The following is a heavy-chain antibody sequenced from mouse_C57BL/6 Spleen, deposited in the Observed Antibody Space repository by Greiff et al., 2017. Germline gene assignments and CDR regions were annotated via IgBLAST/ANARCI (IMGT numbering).Heavy chain of an antibody. CDR2: IYPGDGDT. J-gene: IGHJ2*01. CDR1: GYAFSSSW. V-gene: IGHV1-82*01. Sequence: QVQLKQSGPELVKPGASVKISCKASGYAFSSSWMNWVKQRPGKGLEWIGRIYPGDGDTNYNGKFKGKATLTADKSSSTAYMQLSSLTSEDSAVYFCAKITYYYGSSYESYFDYWGQGTTLTVSS. CDR3: AKITYYYGSSYESYFDY. D-gene: IGHD1-1*01.